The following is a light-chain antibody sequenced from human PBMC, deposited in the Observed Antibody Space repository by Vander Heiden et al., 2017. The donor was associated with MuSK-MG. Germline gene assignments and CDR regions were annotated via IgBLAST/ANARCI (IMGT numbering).Light chain of an antibody. CDR3: QQDGNSIT. J-gene: IGKJ4*01. Sequence: EIVLTQSPGTLSLSPGERATLSCRASQSVSSSYLAWYQQKPGQAPRLLIYGASSRANGIPDRFSGSGSGTDLTLTSSRREPEDFAVYYWQQDGNSITFGGGTKVEIK. CDR2: GAS. V-gene: IGKV3-20*01. CDR1: QSVSSSY.